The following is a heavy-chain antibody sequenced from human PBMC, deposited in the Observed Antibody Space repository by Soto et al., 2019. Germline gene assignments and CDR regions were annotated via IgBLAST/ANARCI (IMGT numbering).Heavy chain of an antibody. V-gene: IGHV4-59*01. CDR2: IYYSGST. CDR1: GGSISSYY. D-gene: IGHD3-10*01. CDR3: ARDLSSGSHRGWFDP. J-gene: IGHJ5*02. Sequence: TLSLTCTVSGGSISSYYWSWIRQPPGKGLEWIGYIYYSGSTNYNPSLKSRVTISVDTSKNQFSLKLSSVTAADTAVYYCARDLSSGSHRGWFDPWGQGTLVTVSS.